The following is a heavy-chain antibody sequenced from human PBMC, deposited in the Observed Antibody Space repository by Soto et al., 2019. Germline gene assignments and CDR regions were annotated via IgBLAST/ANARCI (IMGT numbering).Heavy chain of an antibody. D-gene: IGHD2-2*01. CDR2: MYYSGST. J-gene: IGHJ6*03. Sequence: SETLSLTCTISGDSISISSYYWAWIRQPPGKGLEWIGSMYYSGSTYNNPSLKSRVTISVDTSKNQFSLKLSSVTAADTAVYYCVRGVSQLLSLVYYYYYMDVWGKGTTVTVSS. CDR1: GDSISISSYY. V-gene: IGHV4-39*07. CDR3: VRGVSQLLSLVYYYYYMDV.